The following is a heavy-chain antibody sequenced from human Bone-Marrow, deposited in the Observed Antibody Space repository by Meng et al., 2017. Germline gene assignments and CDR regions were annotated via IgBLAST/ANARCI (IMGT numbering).Heavy chain of an antibody. J-gene: IGHJ1*01. V-gene: IGHV3-48*03. CDR2: INNGGSNT. D-gene: IGHD2-2*01. CDR1: GFTFTSYE. Sequence: GGSLRLSCAASGFTFTSYEMNWVRQAPGKGLEWVSYINNGGSNTYYADSVRGRFTSSRDDAKNSLYLKMNSLRAEDTAVYCCATVGLWSATVPGAMFPWGQGTLVTVSS. CDR3: ATVGLWSATVPGAMFP.